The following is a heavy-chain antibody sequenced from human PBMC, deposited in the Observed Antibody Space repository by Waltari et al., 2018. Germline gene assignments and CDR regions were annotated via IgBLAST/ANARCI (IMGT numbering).Heavy chain of an antibody. D-gene: IGHD5-18*01. CDR3: ARARDEETAMVYFDH. CDR2: IYDAGST. J-gene: IGHJ4*02. V-gene: IGHV3-66*02. Sequence: EVQLVESGGGLVHPGESLRLSCAASGFTASSTHMSWVRQAPGKGLEWIALIYDAGSTYYPDSVRGRFTISRDYSKNTFHLQMNSLRVEDTAIYYCARARDEETAMVYFDHWGQGTLVSVSS. CDR1: GFTASSTH.